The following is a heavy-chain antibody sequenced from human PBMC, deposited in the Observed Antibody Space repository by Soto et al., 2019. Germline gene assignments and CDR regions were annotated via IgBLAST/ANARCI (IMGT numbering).Heavy chain of an antibody. J-gene: IGHJ4*02. D-gene: IGHD3-16*02. CDR1: GGSFSGYY. Sequence: SETLSLTCAVYGGSFSGYYWSWIRQPPGKWLEWIGEINHSGSTNYNPSLKSRVTISVDTSKNQFSLKLSSVTAADTAVYYCARGGVHYDYVWGSYRYKPYFDYWGQGXLVTVYS. CDR2: INHSGST. CDR3: ARGGVHYDYVWGSYRYKPYFDY. V-gene: IGHV4-34*01.